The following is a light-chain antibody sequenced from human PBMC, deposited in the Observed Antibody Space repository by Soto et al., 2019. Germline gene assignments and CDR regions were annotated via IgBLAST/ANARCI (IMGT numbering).Light chain of an antibody. Sequence: DIQMTQSPSTLSASVGDRVTITCGASQSISTWLAWYQQKPGKAPKLLIYKAINLQSGVPSRFSGSGSGTEFSLTISSLHPDDFAPYYCQRYNDFQYIFGQGTKLEMK. CDR2: KAI. V-gene: IGKV1-5*03. CDR3: QRYNDFQYI. CDR1: QSISTW. J-gene: IGKJ2*01.